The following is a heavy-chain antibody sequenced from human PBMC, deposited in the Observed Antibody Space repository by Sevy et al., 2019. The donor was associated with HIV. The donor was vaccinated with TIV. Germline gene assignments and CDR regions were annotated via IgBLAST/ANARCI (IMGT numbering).Heavy chain of an antibody. Sequence: GGSLRLSCAASGFTFGSYAMTWVRQAPGKGLEWVSGISGSGTTYYADSVKGRFTISRDSPKNTLYLQMNSLRDEDTAIYYCARGRKTTEEWLEELDYYYGLDVWGQGTTVTVSS. D-gene: IGHD2-8*01. CDR3: ARGRKTTEEWLEELDYYYGLDV. CDR2: ISGSGTT. J-gene: IGHJ6*02. CDR1: GFTFGSYA. V-gene: IGHV3-23*01.